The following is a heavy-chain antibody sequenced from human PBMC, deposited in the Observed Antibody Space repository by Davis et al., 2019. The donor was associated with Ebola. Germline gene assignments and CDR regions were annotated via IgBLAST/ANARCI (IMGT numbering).Heavy chain of an antibody. V-gene: IGHV3-23*01. CDR3: AKDQWEDDYWYFDH. J-gene: IGHJ2*01. CDR2: LSGSGGRT. D-gene: IGHD1-26*01. CDR1: GFTFSIFA. Sequence: GGSLRLSCAASGFTFSIFAMNWVRQAPGKGLEWVSALSGSGGRTNYADSVKGRFTISRDNSKNTLYLQMNSPRAEDTAVYYCAKDQWEDDYWYFDHWGRGTLVTVSS.